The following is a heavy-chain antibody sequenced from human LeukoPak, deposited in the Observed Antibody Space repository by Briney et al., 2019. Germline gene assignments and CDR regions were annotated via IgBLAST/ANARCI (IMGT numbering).Heavy chain of an antibody. V-gene: IGHV3-49*04. Sequence: GRSLRLSCTASGFILGDHAMAWVRQAPGKGLECVGFVRSKAYGGTTEYATSVKGRFTISRDDSESIVYLQMNSLKTEDTAVYYCTRGPILLWLHNGIDVWGQGTTVIVSS. J-gene: IGHJ6*02. CDR2: VRSKAYGGTT. CDR1: GFILGDHA. D-gene: IGHD5-18*01. CDR3: TRGPILLWLHNGIDV.